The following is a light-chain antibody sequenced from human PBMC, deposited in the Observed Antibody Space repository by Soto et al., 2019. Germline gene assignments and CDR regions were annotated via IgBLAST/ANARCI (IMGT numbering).Light chain of an antibody. Sequence: DIQLTPSPSTLSGYVGDRVTLTCRAIQTISSWSAWYQQKPGKAPKLLIYKASTLKSGVPSRFSGSGSGTDFTLTISSLEPEDFAVYYCQQRSKWPPEVTFGQGTRLEIK. CDR2: KAS. J-gene: IGKJ5*01. CDR3: QQRSKWPPEVT. CDR1: QTISSW. V-gene: IGKV1-5*03.